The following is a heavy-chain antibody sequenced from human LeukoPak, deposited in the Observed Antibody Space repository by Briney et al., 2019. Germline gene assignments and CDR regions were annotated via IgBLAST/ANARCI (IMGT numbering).Heavy chain of an antibody. CDR3: ARLNSIFGVAQDNWFDP. V-gene: IGHV4-34*01. Sequence: SETLSLTCGVNGESFSAYYWSWIRQPPGKGLEWIGEINHSGSTNYNPSLKSRVTISVDTSKNQFSLKLSSVTAADTAVYYCARLNSIFGVAQDNWFDPWGQGTLVTVSS. D-gene: IGHD3-3*01. CDR1: GESFSAYY. CDR2: INHSGST. J-gene: IGHJ5*02.